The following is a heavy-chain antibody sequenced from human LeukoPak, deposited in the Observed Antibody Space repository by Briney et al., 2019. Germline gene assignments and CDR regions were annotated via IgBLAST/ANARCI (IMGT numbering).Heavy chain of an antibody. J-gene: IGHJ1*01. CDR2: TYYRSKWHY. CDR1: GDSVSSKTAA. CDR3: ARSGYFAEYFQY. Sequence: SQTLSLTCAIFGDSVSSKTAAWNWIRQSPSRGLEWLGRTYYRSKWHYDYALSVKSQITINPDTSKNQFSLQLNSVTPEDTAVYYCARSGYFAEYFQYWGQGTLVTVSS. D-gene: IGHD3-22*01. V-gene: IGHV6-1*01.